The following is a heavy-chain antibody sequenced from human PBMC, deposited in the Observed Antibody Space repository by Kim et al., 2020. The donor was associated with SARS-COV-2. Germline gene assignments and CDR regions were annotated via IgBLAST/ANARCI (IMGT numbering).Heavy chain of an antibody. CDR3: AKCWAYYYDSSGYYYFYY. D-gene: IGHD3-22*01. CDR2: ISGSGGST. J-gene: IGHJ4*02. V-gene: IGHV3-23*01. Sequence: GGSLRLSCAASGFTFSSYAMSWVRQAPGKGLEWVSAISGSGGSTYYADSVKGRFTISRDNSKNTLYLQMNSLRAEDTSVYYCAKCWAYYYDSSGYYYFYYWGQGTLVTVSS. CDR1: GFTFSSYA.